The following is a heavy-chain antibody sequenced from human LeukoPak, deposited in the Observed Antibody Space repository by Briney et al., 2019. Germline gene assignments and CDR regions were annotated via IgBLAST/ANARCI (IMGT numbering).Heavy chain of an antibody. J-gene: IGHJ5*01. Sequence: ASVKVSCKASGYTFTSYAISWVRQAPGQGLEWKGWISTYNGNTNYAQKFQGRVTMTTDTSTSTAYMELRSLRSDDTAVYYCAREPTSLRDGDSDSNCSRFDSWGQGVLVTVSS. CDR2: ISTYNGNT. D-gene: IGHD4-11*01. V-gene: IGHV1-18*01. CDR3: AREPTSLRDGDSDSNCSRFDS. CDR1: GYTFTSYA.